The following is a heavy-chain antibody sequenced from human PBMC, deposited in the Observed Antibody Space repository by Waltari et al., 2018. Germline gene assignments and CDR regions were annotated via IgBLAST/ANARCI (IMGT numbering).Heavy chain of an antibody. CDR2: IGGSGGRT. CDR3: ARDRGGYSYGGHDY. V-gene: IGHV3-23*01. D-gene: IGHD5-18*01. Sequence: EAQLLESGGGLVQPGGSLRLSCAASGFTFRNYGMNWVRKAPGKGLEWVSGIGGSGGRTYYVDSVRGRFTISRDNSRSTLYLQMNSLRDEDTAVYYCARDRGGYSYGGHDYWGQGTLVSVSS. J-gene: IGHJ4*02. CDR1: GFTFRNYG.